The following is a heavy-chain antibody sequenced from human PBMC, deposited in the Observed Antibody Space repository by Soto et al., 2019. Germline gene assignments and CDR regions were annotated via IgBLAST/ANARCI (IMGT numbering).Heavy chain of an antibody. Sequence: EVHLVESGGGLVKPGGSLRLFCAASGFTFSNAWINWVRQAPGKGLEWVGRVKSKNDGGTTDFAAPVKGRFAISRDDSKNMVYLEMNSLQTEDTAIYYCTTDSYITSIIVRFDYWGHGTLVTVSS. D-gene: IGHD3-22*01. V-gene: IGHV3-15*07. J-gene: IGHJ4*01. CDR2: VKSKNDGGTT. CDR3: TTDSYITSIIVRFDY. CDR1: GFTFSNAW.